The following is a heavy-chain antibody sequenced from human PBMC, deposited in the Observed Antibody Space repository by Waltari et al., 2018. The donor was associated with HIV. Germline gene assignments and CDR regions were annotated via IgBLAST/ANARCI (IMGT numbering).Heavy chain of an antibody. Sequence: QVQLVESGGGVVQPGGSLRLSCAASGFTFSSHGMHWVRQAPGKGLEWVAFIRYDGSNKDYADSVKGRFTISRDNSKNTLYLQMNSLRAEDTAVYYCAKDGAWSGPPDWGQGTLVTVSS. J-gene: IGHJ4*02. D-gene: IGHD3-3*01. CDR1: GFTFSSHG. V-gene: IGHV3-30*02. CDR2: IRYDGSNK. CDR3: AKDGAWSGPPD.